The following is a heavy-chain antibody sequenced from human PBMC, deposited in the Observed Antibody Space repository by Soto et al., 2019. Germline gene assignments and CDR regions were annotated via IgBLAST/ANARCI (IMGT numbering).Heavy chain of an antibody. V-gene: IGHV4-59*08. Sequence: PSETLSLTCTVSGGSISSYYWSWIRQPPGKGLEWIGYIYYSGSTNYNPSLKSRVTISVDTSKNQFSLKLSSVTAADTAVYYCARLGPYRYRTDPWGKGTLVTVSS. D-gene: IGHD5-18*01. CDR1: GGSISSYY. CDR3: ARLGPYRYRTDP. CDR2: IYYSGST. J-gene: IGHJ5*02.